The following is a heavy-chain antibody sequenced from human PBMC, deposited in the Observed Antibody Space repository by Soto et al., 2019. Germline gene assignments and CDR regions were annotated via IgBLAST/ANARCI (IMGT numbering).Heavy chain of an antibody. D-gene: IGHD6-13*01. J-gene: IGHJ4*02. CDR1: GFTFSSYG. CDR2: IWYDGSNK. CDR3: ARFRSSWYGRIDY. V-gene: IGHV3-33*01. Sequence: QVQLVESGGGVVQPGRSLRLSCAASGFTFSSYGMHWVRQAPGKGLEWVAVIWYDGSNKYYADSVKGRFTISRDNSKNTLYLQRNSLRAEDTAVYFCARFRSSWYGRIDYWGQGTLVTVSS.